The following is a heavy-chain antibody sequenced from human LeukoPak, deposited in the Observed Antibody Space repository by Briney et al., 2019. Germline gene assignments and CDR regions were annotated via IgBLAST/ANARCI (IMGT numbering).Heavy chain of an antibody. CDR3: ARDHVFPIVVVPAASYYFGY. J-gene: IGHJ4*02. CDR1: GYTFTSYG. Sequence: ASXXXSCKASGYTFTSYGISWVRQAPGQGGEWMGWISAYNGNTDYAQKLQVRVTMTPHTSTSTAYMELRSLRSDDTAVYYCARDHVFPIVVVPAASYYFGYWGQGTLVTVSS. V-gene: IGHV1-18*01. D-gene: IGHD2-2*01. CDR2: ISAYNGNT.